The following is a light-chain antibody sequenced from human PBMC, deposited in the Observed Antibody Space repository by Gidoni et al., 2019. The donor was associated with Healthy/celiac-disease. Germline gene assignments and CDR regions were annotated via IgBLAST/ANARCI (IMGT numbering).Light chain of an antibody. V-gene: IGKV3-11*01. J-gene: IGKJ2*01. Sequence: EIVLTQSPATLSLSPGERATLSCRASQRVSSYLAWYQQKPGQAPRLLIYDASNRATGIPARFSGSRSGTDFTLTISSLEPEDFAVYYCQQRSSWPPLYTFGQGTKLEIK. CDR1: QRVSSY. CDR2: DAS. CDR3: QQRSSWPPLYT.